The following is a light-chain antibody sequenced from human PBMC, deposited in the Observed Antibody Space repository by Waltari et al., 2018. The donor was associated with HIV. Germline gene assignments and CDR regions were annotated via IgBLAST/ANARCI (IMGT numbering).Light chain of an antibody. Sequence: QSALTQPASVSGSPGQSITISCTGTSRDVGGYNYVSWYQQHPGQAPTLMIYDVSKRPSGVSNRFSGSKSGNTASLTIAGLQAEDEADYYCCSYAGSSTLVFGGGTKLTVL. J-gene: IGLJ3*02. V-gene: IGLV2-23*02. CDR3: CSYAGSSTLV. CDR1: SRDVGGYNY. CDR2: DVS.